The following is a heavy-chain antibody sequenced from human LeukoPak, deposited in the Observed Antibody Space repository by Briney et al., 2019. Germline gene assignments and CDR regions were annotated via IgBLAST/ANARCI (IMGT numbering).Heavy chain of an antibody. D-gene: IGHD4-11*01. J-gene: IGHJ5*02. CDR1: GGSISSYY. Sequence: SETLSLTCTVSGGSISSYYWSWIRQPPGKGLEWIGYIYYSGSTNYNPSLKSRVTISVDTSKNQFSLELSSVTAADTAVYYCAGTTVTPTARNWFDPWGQGTLVTVSS. CDR3: AGTTVTPTARNWFDP. V-gene: IGHV4-59*01. CDR2: IYYSGST.